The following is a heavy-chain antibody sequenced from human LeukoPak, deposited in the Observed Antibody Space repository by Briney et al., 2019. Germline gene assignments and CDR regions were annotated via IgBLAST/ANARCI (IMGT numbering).Heavy chain of an antibody. CDR1: GGTFSSYA. D-gene: IGHD4-17*01. Sequence: SVKVSCKASGGTFSSYATSWVRQAPGQGLEWMGGIIPIFGTANYAQKFQGRVTITADKSTSTAYMELSSLRSEDTAVYYCARDQEDYGAADYWGQGTLVTVSS. J-gene: IGHJ4*02. CDR2: IIPIFGTA. CDR3: ARDQEDYGAADY. V-gene: IGHV1-69*06.